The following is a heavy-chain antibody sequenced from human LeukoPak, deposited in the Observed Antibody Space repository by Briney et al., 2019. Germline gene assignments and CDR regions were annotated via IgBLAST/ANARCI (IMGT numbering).Heavy chain of an antibody. CDR3: ARYCSSIRCSYGMDV. CDR2: ISAYNGNT. J-gene: IGHJ6*02. D-gene: IGHD2-2*01. V-gene: IGHV1-18*01. CDR1: DYTFTRSG. Sequence: ASVKVSCKASDYTFTRSGISWVRQAPGQGLEWMGWISAYNGNTNYAQKLQGRVTMTTDTSTSTAYMELRRLRPDDTAVYYCARYCSSIRCSYGMDVWGQGTTVTVSS.